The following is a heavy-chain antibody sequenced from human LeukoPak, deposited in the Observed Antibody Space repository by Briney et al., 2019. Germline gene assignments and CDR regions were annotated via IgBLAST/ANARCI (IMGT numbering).Heavy chain of an antibody. J-gene: IGHJ4*02. D-gene: IGHD3-10*01. CDR3: ARCAWTRDLLTYYFDS. V-gene: IGHV3-48*04. CDR2: ISSSSSTI. Sequence: GGSLRLSCAASGFTFSSYSVNWVRQAPGKGLEWVSYISSSSSTILYADSVKGRFTISRDNAKNSLYLQMNSLRAEDTAVYYCARCAWTRDLLTYYFDSWGQGTLVTVSS. CDR1: GFTFSSYS.